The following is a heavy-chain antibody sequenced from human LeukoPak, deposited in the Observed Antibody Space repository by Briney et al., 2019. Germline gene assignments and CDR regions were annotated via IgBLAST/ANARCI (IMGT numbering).Heavy chain of an antibody. J-gene: IGHJ3*02. CDR1: GGSISSYY. Sequence: NPSETLSLTCTVSGGSISSYYWSWIRQPPGKGLEWIGYIYYSGSTNYNPSLKSRVTISVDTSKNQFSLKLSSVTAADTAVYYCARGLITDLEWPDLDAFDIWGQGTMVTVSS. CDR2: IYYSGST. V-gene: IGHV4-59*01. D-gene: IGHD3-3*01. CDR3: ARGLITDLEWPDLDAFDI.